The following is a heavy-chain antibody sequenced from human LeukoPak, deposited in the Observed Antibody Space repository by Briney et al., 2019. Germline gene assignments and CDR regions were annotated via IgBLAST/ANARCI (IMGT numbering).Heavy chain of an antibody. Sequence: ASVKVSCKASGGTFSSYAISWVRQAPGQGLERMGGIIPIFGTANYAQKFQGRVTITADESTSTAYMELSSLRSEDTAVYYCASPDSSGYYNDAFDIWGQGTMVTVSS. J-gene: IGHJ3*02. CDR2: IIPIFGTA. CDR1: GGTFSSYA. D-gene: IGHD3-22*01. V-gene: IGHV1-69*01. CDR3: ASPDSSGYYNDAFDI.